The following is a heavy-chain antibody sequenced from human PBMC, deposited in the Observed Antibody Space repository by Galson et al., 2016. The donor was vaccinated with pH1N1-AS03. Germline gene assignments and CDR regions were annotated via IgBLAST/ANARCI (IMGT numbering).Heavy chain of an antibody. D-gene: IGHD5-12*01. V-gene: IGHV2-5*01. CDR3: AHSVGYTYLYYFDS. Sequence: VDWIRQPPGKALEWLGHIYWHDDPRYNPSLRNRLTITKDVSKNQVVLTLTEINSTDTATYYCAHSVGYTYLYYFDSWGQGTLVTVSS. CDR2: IYWHDDP. J-gene: IGHJ4*02.